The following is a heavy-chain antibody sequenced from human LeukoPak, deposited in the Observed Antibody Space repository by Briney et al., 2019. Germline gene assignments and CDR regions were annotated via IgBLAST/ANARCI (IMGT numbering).Heavy chain of an antibody. Sequence: GGSQRLSCTASGFPFYSYWMTWVRQTPGKGLEWVAIIRHDGSTKYYVDSVKGRFTISRDNAMNSLYLQMDSLRVEDTAIYYCARSVPYGTTWYGRSDCWGQGTQVTVSS. V-gene: IGHV3-7*03. CDR1: GFPFYSYW. CDR2: IRHDGSTK. D-gene: IGHD6-13*01. J-gene: IGHJ4*02. CDR3: ARSVPYGTTWYGRSDC.